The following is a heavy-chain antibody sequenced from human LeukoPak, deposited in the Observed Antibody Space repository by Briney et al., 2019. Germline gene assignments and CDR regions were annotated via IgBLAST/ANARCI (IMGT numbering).Heavy chain of an antibody. D-gene: IGHD1-26*01. Sequence: SETLCLTCAVSVVSISIDYWSCIRQPPGERLGCGGYIYYSGGTNYNPSLKSRVTISVDESKNQFSLKLSSVTAADKAVYYCARDGSGRFLDDFDIWGQGTMVTVSS. CDR1: VVSISIDY. CDR3: ARDGSGRFLDDFDI. V-gene: IGHV4-59*01. CDR2: IYYSGGT. J-gene: IGHJ3*02.